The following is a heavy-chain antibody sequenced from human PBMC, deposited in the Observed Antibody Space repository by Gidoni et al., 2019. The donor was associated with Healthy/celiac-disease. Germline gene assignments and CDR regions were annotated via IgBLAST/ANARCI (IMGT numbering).Heavy chain of an antibody. CDR2: IWYDGSNK. J-gene: IGHJ3*02. CDR3: ARAASHDAFDI. Sequence: QVQLVESGGGVVQPGRSLRLSCAASGFTFSSYGMHWVRQAPGKGLEWVAVIWYDGSNKYYADSVKGRFTISRDNSKNTLYLQMNSLRAEDTAVYYCARAASHDAFDIWGQGTMVTVSS. CDR1: GFTFSSYG. V-gene: IGHV3-33*01.